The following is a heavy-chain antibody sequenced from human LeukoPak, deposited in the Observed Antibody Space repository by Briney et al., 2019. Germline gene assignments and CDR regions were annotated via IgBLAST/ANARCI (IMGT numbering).Heavy chain of an antibody. J-gene: IGHJ2*01. CDR1: GFTFSSYV. CDR2: TTGSGATT. Sequence: GGSLRLFCAASGFTFSSYVMTWVRQAPGKGLEWVTTTTGSGATTDYADSVKGRFTISRDNSKNTLSLQMNSLRAEDTAVYYCARSWYFDLWGRGTLVTVSS. CDR3: ARSWYFDL. V-gene: IGHV3-23*01.